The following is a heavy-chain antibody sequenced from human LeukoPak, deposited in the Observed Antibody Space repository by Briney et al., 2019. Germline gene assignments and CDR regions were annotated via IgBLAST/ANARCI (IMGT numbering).Heavy chain of an antibody. CDR3: AKLNLGEMAYFDS. J-gene: IGHJ4*02. CDR1: GFIFSSYV. D-gene: IGHD2-21*01. V-gene: IGHV3-23*01. CDR2: ISVGGGDT. Sequence: GGSLRLSCEASGFIFSSYVMGWVRQAPGKGLEWVSSISVGGGDTFTADSVKGRFTITRENSKSTLYLQMMGLRVEDTAIYYCAKLNLGEMAYFDSWGQGILVTVSS.